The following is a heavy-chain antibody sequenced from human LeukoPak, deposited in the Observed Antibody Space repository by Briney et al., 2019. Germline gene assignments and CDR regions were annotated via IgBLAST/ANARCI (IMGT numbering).Heavy chain of an antibody. CDR1: GYIFPNYW. Sequence: GESLKISCQGSGYIFPNYWIGWVRQMPGKGLEWMGIIYPGDSDARYSPSFQGQVTISADKSISTAYLQWSSLKASDTAMYYCAKHGGNYYYYGMDVWGQGTTITVSS. CDR2: IYPGDSDA. V-gene: IGHV5-51*01. J-gene: IGHJ6*02. CDR3: AKHGGNYYYYGMDV.